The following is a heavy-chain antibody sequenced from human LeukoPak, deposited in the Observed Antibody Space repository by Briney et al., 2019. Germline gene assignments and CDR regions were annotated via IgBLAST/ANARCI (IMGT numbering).Heavy chain of an antibody. Sequence: PGGSLRLSCAASGFTFSSYWMSWVRQAPGKGLEWVANIKQDGSEKYYADSMKGRFTISRDSAKNSLYLQMNSLRAEDTTVYYCARNTHMDVWGQGTTLTVSS. D-gene: IGHD2/OR15-2a*01. CDR1: GFTFSSYW. V-gene: IGHV3-7*05. J-gene: IGHJ6*02. CDR2: IKQDGSEK. CDR3: ARNTHMDV.